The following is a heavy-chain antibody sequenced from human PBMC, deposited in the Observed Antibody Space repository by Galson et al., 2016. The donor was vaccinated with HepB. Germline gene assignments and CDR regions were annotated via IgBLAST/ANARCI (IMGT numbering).Heavy chain of an antibody. D-gene: IGHD6-19*01. J-gene: IGHJ4*02. CDR3: AVIAVAGGTSDY. V-gene: IGHV3-13*01. CDR2: MDILGDG. CDR1: GFAFSEYD. Sequence: SLRLSCAASGFAFSEYDIHWVRQAAGKGLEWVSAMDILGDGYYSDSVKGRFTISRENANSSLYLHMNSLRAEDTALYYCAVIAVAGGTSDYWGQGTLVTVSS.